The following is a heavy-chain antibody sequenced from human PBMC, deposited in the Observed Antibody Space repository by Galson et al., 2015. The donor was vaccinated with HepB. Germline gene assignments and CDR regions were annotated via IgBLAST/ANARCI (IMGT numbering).Heavy chain of an antibody. Sequence: SLRLSCAASGFTFSNYAMTWVRQTPGKGLEWVSTISGSGGSTYYADSVKGRFTISRDNSKNTLYLQMNSLRAEDTAVYYCAKDRPVAYTSTSGGNWFDPWGQGTLVTVSS. CDR3: AKDRPVAYTSTSGGNWFDP. D-gene: IGHD6-13*01. CDR1: GFTFSNYA. V-gene: IGHV3-23*01. CDR2: ISGSGGST. J-gene: IGHJ5*02.